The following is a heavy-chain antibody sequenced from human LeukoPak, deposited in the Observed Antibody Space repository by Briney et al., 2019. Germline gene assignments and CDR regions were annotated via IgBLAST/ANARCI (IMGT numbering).Heavy chain of an antibody. CDR2: ISYDGSNK. CDR1: GFTFSSYG. J-gene: IGHJ6*03. V-gene: IGHV3-30*18. D-gene: IGHD2-2*01. CDR3: AKDLLVVVPAAMVRDYYYYYYMDV. Sequence: GGSLRLSCAASGFTFSSYGMHWVRQAPGKGLEWVAVISYDGSNKYYADSVKGRFTISRDNSKNTLYLQVNSLRAEDTAVYYCAKDLLVVVPAAMVRDYYYYYYMDVWGKGTTVTVSS.